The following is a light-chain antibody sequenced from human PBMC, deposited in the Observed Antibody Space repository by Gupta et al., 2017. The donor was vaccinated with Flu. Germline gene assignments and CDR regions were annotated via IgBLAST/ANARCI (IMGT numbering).Light chain of an antibody. CDR3: RRALQTPKT. Sequence: VTPGGPASISCRSSQSRRHSNGYNYSDCQLQNAGQSPQLLIYLGSKPASGLPGRFSGSSSGTYFTLKSSIGAADDVVVYCCRRALQTPKTFGQGTRLEIK. CDR1: QSRRHSNGYNY. CDR2: LGS. J-gene: IGKJ1*01. V-gene: IGKV2-28*01.